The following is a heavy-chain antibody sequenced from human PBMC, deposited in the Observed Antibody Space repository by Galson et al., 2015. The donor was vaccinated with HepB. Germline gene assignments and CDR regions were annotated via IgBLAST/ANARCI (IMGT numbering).Heavy chain of an antibody. Sequence: SVKVSCKVSGYTLTELSMHWVRQAPGKGLEWMGGFDPEDGETIYAQKFQGRVTMTEDTSTDTAYMELSSLRSEDTAVYYCATILGWLGPFDYWGQGTLVTVSS. V-gene: IGHV1-24*01. J-gene: IGHJ4*02. CDR2: FDPEDGET. D-gene: IGHD6-19*01. CDR1: GYTLTELS. CDR3: ATILGWLGPFDY.